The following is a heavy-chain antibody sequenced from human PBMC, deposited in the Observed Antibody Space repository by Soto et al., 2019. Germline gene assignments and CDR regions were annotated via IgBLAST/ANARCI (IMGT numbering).Heavy chain of an antibody. Sequence: GGALRPSFSAPGFPLRRYAMSLVRPAPGEGPGWVSAISGSGGSTYYADSVKGRFTISRDNSKNTLYLQMNSLRAEDTAVYYCAKETALGIVGTRPVNWFAPWGQGTLVTVSS. J-gene: IGHJ5*02. D-gene: IGHD1-26*01. V-gene: IGHV3-23*01. CDR1: GFPLRRYA. CDR3: AKETALGIVGTRPVNWFAP. CDR2: ISGSGGST.